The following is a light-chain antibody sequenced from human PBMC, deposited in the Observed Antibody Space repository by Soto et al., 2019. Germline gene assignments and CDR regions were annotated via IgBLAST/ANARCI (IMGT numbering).Light chain of an antibody. V-gene: IGKV1-9*01. CDR2: AAD. J-gene: IGKJ2*01. CDR3: QQGYSTPYT. Sequence: DIQLTQSPSFLSASVGDRVTITCRASQGVGTSLAWYQQKPGEPPKLLMYAADTLQSGVPSRFSGSGSGTDFTLTISSLQPEDFATYYCQQGYSTPYTFGQGTKLEIK. CDR1: QGVGTS.